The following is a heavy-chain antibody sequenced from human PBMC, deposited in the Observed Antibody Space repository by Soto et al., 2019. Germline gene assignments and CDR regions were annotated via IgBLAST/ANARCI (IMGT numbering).Heavy chain of an antibody. CDR2: IYHSGST. Sequence: QVQLQESGPGLVKPSGTLSLTCAVSGGSISSSNWWRWVRQPPGKGLEWIGEIYHSGSTNYNPSLKSRVPIAVDKSKNQFSLTLSSVTAADTAVYYCARVQDTAMGGIDYWGQGTLVTVSS. CDR3: ARVQDTAMGGIDY. J-gene: IGHJ4*02. V-gene: IGHV4-4*02. CDR1: GGSISSSNW. D-gene: IGHD5-18*01.